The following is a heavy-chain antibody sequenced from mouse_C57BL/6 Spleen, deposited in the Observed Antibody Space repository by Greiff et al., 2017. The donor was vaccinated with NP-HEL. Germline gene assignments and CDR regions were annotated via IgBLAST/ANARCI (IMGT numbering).Heavy chain of an antibody. Sequence: EVQLQQSGPELVKPGASVKMSCKASGYTFTDYNMHWVKQSHGKSLEWIGYINPNNGGTSYNQKFKGKATLTVNKSSSTAYMELRSLTSEDSAVYYCDRRGDYGSSHWYFDVWGTGTTVTVSS. D-gene: IGHD1-1*01. V-gene: IGHV1-22*01. CDR1: GYTFTDYN. CDR3: DRRGDYGSSHWYFDV. CDR2: INPNNGGT. J-gene: IGHJ1*03.